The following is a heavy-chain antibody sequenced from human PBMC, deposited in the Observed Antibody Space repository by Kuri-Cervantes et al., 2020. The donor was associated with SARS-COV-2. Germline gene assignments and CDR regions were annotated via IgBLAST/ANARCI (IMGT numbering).Heavy chain of an antibody. V-gene: IGHV4-38-2*02. Sequence: SDTLSFTCTVSGGSIRSGYYWGWIRQPPGKGLEWIGCIYHSGSTYYNPSLKSRFTISVDTSKNQFSLKLSSVTAADTAVYYCARQYLAVAPNAFDIWGQGTMVTVSS. CDR3: ARQYLAVAPNAFDI. J-gene: IGHJ3*02. D-gene: IGHD6-19*01. CDR1: GGSIRSGYY. CDR2: IYHSGST.